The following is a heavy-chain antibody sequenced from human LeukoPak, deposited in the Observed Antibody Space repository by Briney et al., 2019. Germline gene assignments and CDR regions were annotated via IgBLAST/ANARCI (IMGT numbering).Heavy chain of an antibody. CDR3: AKDAYSGFTSSYNMDS. CDR2: INPNRGGT. J-gene: IGHJ4*02. Sequence: ASVKVSRKASGYTVTGHYLHWVRQAPGQGLEWMGWINPNRGGTNYAQKFQGRVTMTRDTSINTAYMELNSLTSDDTAMYYCAKDAYSGFTSSYNMDSWGQGTLVTVSS. D-gene: IGHD5-18*01. V-gene: IGHV1-2*02. CDR1: GYTVTGHY.